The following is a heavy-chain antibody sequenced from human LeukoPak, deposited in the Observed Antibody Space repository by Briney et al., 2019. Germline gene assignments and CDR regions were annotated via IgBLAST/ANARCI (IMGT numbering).Heavy chain of an antibody. Sequence: ASVKVSCKASAYTFTRYDINCVRQATGQGLEWMGWMNPNSGNTGYAQKFQGRVTMTRNTSISTAYMELSSLRSEDTAVYYCARGQTTGFDYWGQGTLVTVSS. CDR1: AYTFTRYD. V-gene: IGHV1-8*01. CDR2: MNPNSGNT. J-gene: IGHJ4*02. CDR3: ARGQTTGFDY. D-gene: IGHD4-11*01.